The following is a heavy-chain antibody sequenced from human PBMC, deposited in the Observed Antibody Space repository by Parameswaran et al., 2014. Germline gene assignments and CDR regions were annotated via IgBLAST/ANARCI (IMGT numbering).Heavy chain of an antibody. CDR2: ITSASGT. J-gene: IGHJ6*02. CDR3: ARREPSSYYYAMDV. Sequence: RWIRQPPGKGLEWVSGITSASGTYYADSVKGRFTISRDNSKNTLYLQMNGLRVEDTALYYCARREPSSYYYAMDVWGQGTTVTVSS. V-gene: IGHV3-23*01. D-gene: IGHD1-14*01.